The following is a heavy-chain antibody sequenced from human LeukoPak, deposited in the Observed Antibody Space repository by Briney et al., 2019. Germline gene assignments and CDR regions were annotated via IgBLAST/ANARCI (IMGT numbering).Heavy chain of an antibody. Sequence: KPSETLSLTCTVSGGSISSYYWSWIRQPPGKGLEWIGYIYYSGSTNYNPSLKSRVTISVDTSKNQFSLKLSSVTAADTAVYYCARSVVGDAFDIWGQGTMVTVSS. V-gene: IGHV4-59*01. J-gene: IGHJ3*02. CDR1: GGSISSYY. D-gene: IGHD3-22*01. CDR3: ARSVVGDAFDI. CDR2: IYYSGST.